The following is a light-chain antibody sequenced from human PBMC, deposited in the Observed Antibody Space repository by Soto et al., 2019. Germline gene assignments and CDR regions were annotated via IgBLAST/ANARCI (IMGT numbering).Light chain of an antibody. J-gene: IGKJ1*01. V-gene: IGKV1-5*01. CDR2: RAS. CDR1: QSISSW. Sequence: DIQMTQSPSTLSASVGDRVTITCRASQSISSWLAWYQQKPGKAPKLLIYRASSRATGIPARFSGSGSGTEFTLTINSLQSEDFAVYYCQQYQNLWTFGQGTKVDIK. CDR3: QQYQNLWT.